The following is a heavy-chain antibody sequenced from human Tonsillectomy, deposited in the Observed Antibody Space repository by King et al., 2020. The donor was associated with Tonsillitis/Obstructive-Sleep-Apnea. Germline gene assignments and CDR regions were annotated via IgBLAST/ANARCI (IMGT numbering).Heavy chain of an antibody. Sequence: VQLVESGGGLVQPGGSLRLSCAASGFTVSSNYMSWVRQAPGKGLEWVSVIYSGGSTYYADSVKGRFTISRDNSKNTLYLQMNSLRAEDTAVDYCARGGYCSSTSCHRNDAFDIWGQGTMVTVSS. CDR1: GFTVSSNY. V-gene: IGHV3-66*01. CDR2: IYSGGST. CDR3: ARGGYCSSTSCHRNDAFDI. D-gene: IGHD2-2*01. J-gene: IGHJ3*02.